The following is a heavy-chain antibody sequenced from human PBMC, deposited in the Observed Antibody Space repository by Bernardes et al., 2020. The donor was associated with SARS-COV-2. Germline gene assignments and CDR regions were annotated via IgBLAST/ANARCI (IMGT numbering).Heavy chain of an antibody. CDR3: ARLSEGRIYGDYGRYYYGMDV. V-gene: IGHV4-59*08. J-gene: IGHJ6*02. D-gene: IGHD4-17*01. Sequence: SETLSLTCTVSGGSISSYYWSWILQPPGKGLEWIGYIYYSGSTYYNPSLKSRVTISVDTSKNQFSLKLSSVTAADTAVYYCARLSEGRIYGDYGRYYYGMDVWGQGTTVTVSS. CDR2: IYYSGST. CDR1: GGSISSYY.